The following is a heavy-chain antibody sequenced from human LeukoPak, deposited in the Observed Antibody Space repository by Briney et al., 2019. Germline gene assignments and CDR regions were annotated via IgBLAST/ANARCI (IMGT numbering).Heavy chain of an antibody. J-gene: IGHJ5*02. Sequence: PGGSLRLSCAASGFTFNNYWMSWVRQAPGKGLEWVANIKQDGSEKDYVDSVKGRFTISRDNSKNTLYLQMNSLRAEDTAVYYCAKDQYSSSWYAANWFDPWGQGTLVTVSS. V-gene: IGHV3-7*03. CDR3: AKDQYSSSWYAANWFDP. D-gene: IGHD6-13*01. CDR2: IKQDGSEK. CDR1: GFTFNNYW.